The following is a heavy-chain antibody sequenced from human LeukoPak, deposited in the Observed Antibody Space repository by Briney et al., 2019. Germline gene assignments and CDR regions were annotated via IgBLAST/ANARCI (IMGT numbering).Heavy chain of an antibody. CDR2: ISGNGGSI. V-gene: IGHV3-23*01. D-gene: IGHD2-15*01. Sequence: PGRSLRLSCAASGFTFSSYAMSWVRQAPGKGLEWVSLISGNGGSIVYADSVRGRFTISRDNSKNTLYLQMNSLRAEDTALYYCARYWDPRVRTFDIWGQGTVVTVSS. CDR3: ARYWDPRVRTFDI. J-gene: IGHJ3*02. CDR1: GFTFSSYA.